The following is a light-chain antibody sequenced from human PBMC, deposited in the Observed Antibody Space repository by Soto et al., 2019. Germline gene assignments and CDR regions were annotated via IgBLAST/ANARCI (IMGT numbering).Light chain of an antibody. V-gene: IGKV2-30*01. CDR3: MQASHRAYT. Sequence: DVVMTQSPLSLPVTLGQPASISCRSSQSLVYSDGNTSFNWFRQRPGQSPRRLIYKVSGRDSGVPDRFRGSGSGTDFTLRISRVAAEDVGVYYFMQASHRAYTFSQENPLEI. J-gene: IGKJ2*01. CDR1: QSLVYSDGNTS. CDR2: KVS.